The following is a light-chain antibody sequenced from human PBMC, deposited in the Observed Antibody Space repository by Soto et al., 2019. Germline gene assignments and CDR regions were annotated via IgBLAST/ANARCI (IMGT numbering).Light chain of an antibody. CDR2: DAS. CDR3: QQRSNWIT. Sequence: EIVLTQSPATLSLSPGERATLSCRASQSVSSYLAWYQKKPGKAPRLLIYDASNRATGIPPRFSGSVSGTDFTFPFSSLEPEDFAVYYCQQRSNWITFGQGTRLEIK. J-gene: IGKJ5*01. CDR1: QSVSSY. V-gene: IGKV3-11*01.